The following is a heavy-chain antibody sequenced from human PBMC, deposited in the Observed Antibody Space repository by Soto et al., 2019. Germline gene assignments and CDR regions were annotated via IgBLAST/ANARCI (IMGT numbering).Heavy chain of an antibody. CDR1: GFTFSSYA. Sequence: EVQLLESGGGLVQPGGSLRLSCAASGFTFSSYAMSWVRQAPGKGLEWVSAISGSGGSTYYADSVEGRFTISRDNSKNTLYLQMNSLRAEDTAVYYCAKDGGSGGYSYGGFDYWGQGTLVTVSS. V-gene: IGHV3-23*01. CDR3: AKDGGSGGYSYGGFDY. CDR2: ISGSGGST. D-gene: IGHD5-18*01. J-gene: IGHJ4*02.